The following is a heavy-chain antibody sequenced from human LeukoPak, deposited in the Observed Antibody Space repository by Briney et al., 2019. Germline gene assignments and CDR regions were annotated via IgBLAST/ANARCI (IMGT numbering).Heavy chain of an antibody. J-gene: IGHJ4*02. Sequence: GGSLRLSCVASGFTFSSYAMSWVRQAPGKGLEWVSAISGSGGSTYYADSVKGRFTISRDNSKNTLYLQMNSLRAEDTAVYYCAKAPYSSSWYYFDYWGQGTLVTVSS. CDR2: ISGSGGST. CDR1: GFTFSSYA. CDR3: AKAPYSSSWYYFDY. V-gene: IGHV3-23*01. D-gene: IGHD6-13*01.